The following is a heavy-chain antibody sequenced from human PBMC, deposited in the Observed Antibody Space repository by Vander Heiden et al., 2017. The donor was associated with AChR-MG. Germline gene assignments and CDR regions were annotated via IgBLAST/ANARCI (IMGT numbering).Heavy chain of an antibody. Sequence: EVQLVESGGGLVQPGRSLRLSCAASGFTFDDDAMHWVRQAPGKGLEWVSGISWNSGSIGYADSVKGRFTISRDNAKNSLYLQMNSLRAEDTALYYCAKDMGKGAAMVRGVIGLFDYWGQGTLVTVSS. CDR1: GFTFDDDA. J-gene: IGHJ4*02. CDR2: ISWNSGSI. V-gene: IGHV3-9*01. D-gene: IGHD3-10*01. CDR3: AKDMGKGAAMVRGVIGLFDY.